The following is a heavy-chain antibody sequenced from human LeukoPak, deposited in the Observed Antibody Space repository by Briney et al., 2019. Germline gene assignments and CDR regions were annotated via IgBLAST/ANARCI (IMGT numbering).Heavy chain of an antibody. CDR3: ARGGGDFWSAYYSGYYFDY. CDR2: IKQDGSEK. Sequence: GGSLRLXCAASGFTFTNYWMSWVRPAPGKGLEWVANIKQDGSEKYHVDSVKGRFTISRDNAKSSLYLQMNNLRAEDTAVYYCARGGGDFWSAYYSGYYFDYWGQGTLVTVSS. V-gene: IGHV3-7*01. J-gene: IGHJ4*02. CDR1: GFTFTNYW. D-gene: IGHD3-3*01.